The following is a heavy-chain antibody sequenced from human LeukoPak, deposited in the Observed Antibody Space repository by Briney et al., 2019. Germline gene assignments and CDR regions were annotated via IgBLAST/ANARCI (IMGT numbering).Heavy chain of an antibody. V-gene: IGHV3-53*04. CDR3: ARGSYY. J-gene: IGHJ4*02. CDR2: IYSGGST. CDR1: WFTVSITH. Sequence: PGGSLRLFCAASWFTVSITHMSWVRHAPGKGLECVSVIYSGGSTYYAAPVKGRFPISRHTPKTTLYLQMNSLRRKAPAVYYFARGSYYWGQGTLVTVSS.